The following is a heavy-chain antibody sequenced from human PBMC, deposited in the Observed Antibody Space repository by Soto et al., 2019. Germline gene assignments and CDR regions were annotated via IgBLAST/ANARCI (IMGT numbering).Heavy chain of an antibody. D-gene: IGHD6-19*01. J-gene: IGHJ5*02. V-gene: IGHV5-10-1*01. CDR2: IDPSDSYT. CDR1: GYSFTSYW. CDR3: ACSYSSGWPRGLYDP. Sequence: GESLKISCKGSGYSFTSYWISWVRQMPGKGLEWMGRIDPSDSYTNYSPSFQGHVTISADKSISTAYLQWSSLKASDTAMYYCACSYSSGWPRGLYDPWSQGTLV.